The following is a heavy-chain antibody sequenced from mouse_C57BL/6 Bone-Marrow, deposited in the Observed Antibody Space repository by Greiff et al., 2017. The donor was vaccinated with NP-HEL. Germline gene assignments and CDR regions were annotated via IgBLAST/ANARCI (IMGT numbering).Heavy chain of an antibody. V-gene: IGHV5-6*01. CDR1: GFTFSSYG. CDR2: ISSGGSYT. CDR3: ARQEVTPWFAY. J-gene: IGHJ3*01. D-gene: IGHD2-1*01. Sequence: VQLKESGGDLVKPGGSLKLSCAASGFTFSSYGMSWVRQTPDKRLEWVATISSGGSYTYYPDSVKGRFTISRDNAKNTLYLQMSSLKSEDTAMYYCARQEVTPWFAYWGQGTLVTVSA.